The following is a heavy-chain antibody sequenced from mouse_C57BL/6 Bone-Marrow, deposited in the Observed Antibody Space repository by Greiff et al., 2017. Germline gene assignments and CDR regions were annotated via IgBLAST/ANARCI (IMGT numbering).Heavy chain of an antibody. CDR3: ARDYYGLFDD. CDR2: IHPNSGST. V-gene: IGHV1-64*01. Sequence: QVQLQQPGAELVKPGASVKLSFKASGYTFTSYWMHWVKQGPGQGLEWIGMIHPNSGSTNYNEKFKSKATLTVDKSSSTAYMQLSSLTSEDSAVYYCARDYYGLFDDWGQGTTLTVSS. CDR1: GYTFTSYW. J-gene: IGHJ2*01. D-gene: IGHD1-2*01.